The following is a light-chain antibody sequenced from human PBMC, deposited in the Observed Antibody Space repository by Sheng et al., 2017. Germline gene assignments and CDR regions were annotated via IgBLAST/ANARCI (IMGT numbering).Light chain of an antibody. CDR2: GAF. CDR3: QQDYNLPPWT. J-gene: IGKJ1*01. CDR1: QEVSSSF. V-gene: IGKV3-20*01. Sequence: IVLTQSPATLSLSPGERATLSCRASQEVSSSFLAWYQQKHGQSPRLLIYGAFTRAPGIPDRFSGSRSGTEFTLTISRLEPEDFAVYYCQQDYNLPPWTFGQGTKVEIK.